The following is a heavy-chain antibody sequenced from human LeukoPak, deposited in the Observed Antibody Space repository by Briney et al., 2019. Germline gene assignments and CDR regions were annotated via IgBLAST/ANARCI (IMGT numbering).Heavy chain of an antibody. Sequence: GGSLRLSCAASGFTFSSYWMHWVRQAPGKGLVWVSRINTDGSSTSYADSVKGRFTISRDNAKNTLYLQMNSLRAEDTAVYYCAPGIAAAGMIPWGQGTLVTVSS. V-gene: IGHV3-74*01. CDR1: GFTFSSYW. D-gene: IGHD6-13*01. J-gene: IGHJ5*02. CDR3: APGIAAAGMIP. CDR2: INTDGSST.